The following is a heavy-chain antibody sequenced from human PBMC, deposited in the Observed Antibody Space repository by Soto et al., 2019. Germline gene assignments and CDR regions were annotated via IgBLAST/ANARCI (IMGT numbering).Heavy chain of an antibody. D-gene: IGHD5-18*01. V-gene: IGHV5-10-1*01. CDR3: ARHEADGYSYGYYYYYGMDV. J-gene: IGHJ6*02. Sequence: XESLKISCKGSGYSFTSYWISWVRQMPGKGLEWMGRIDPSDSYTNYSPSFQGHVTISADKSISTAYLQWSSLKASDTAMYYCARHEADGYSYGYYYYYGMDVWGQGTTVTVSS. CDR2: IDPSDSYT. CDR1: GYSFTSYW.